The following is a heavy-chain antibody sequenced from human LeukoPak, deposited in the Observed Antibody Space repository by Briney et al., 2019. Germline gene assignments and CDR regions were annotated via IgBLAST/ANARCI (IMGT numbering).Heavy chain of an antibody. CDR2: ISAYNGNT. Sequence: ASVKVSCKASGYTFTSYGISWVRQAPGQGLEWMGWISAYNGNTNYAQKLQGRVTMTTDTSTSTAYMELRGLRSDDTAVYYCARVPDMVRAPINYYYYMDVWGKGTTVTISS. D-gene: IGHD3-10*01. CDR1: GYTFTSYG. CDR3: ARVPDMVRAPINYYYYMDV. V-gene: IGHV1-18*01. J-gene: IGHJ6*03.